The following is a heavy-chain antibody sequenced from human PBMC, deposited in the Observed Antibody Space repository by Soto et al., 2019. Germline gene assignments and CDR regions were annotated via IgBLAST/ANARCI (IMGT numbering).Heavy chain of an antibody. D-gene: IGHD3-16*01. J-gene: IGHJ4*02. CDR2: INEDGSEK. CDR3: ARTGWPQSSYYFDY. V-gene: IGHV3-7*03. CDR1: GFRFSLFW. Sequence: VGSLRLSCAASGFRFSLFWMSWVRQTPGKGLEWVANINEDGSEKFFADSVKGRFTISRDNAKNSLSLQMNSLTADDTAVYYCARTGWPQSSYYFDYWGQGTLVTVSS.